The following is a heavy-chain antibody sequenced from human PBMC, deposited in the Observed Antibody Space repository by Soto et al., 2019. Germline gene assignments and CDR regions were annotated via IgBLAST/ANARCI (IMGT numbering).Heavy chain of an antibody. CDR2: ISGSGGST. CDR1: GFTFSSYA. J-gene: IGHJ4*02. Sequence: PGGSLRLSCAASGFTFSSYAMSWVRQAPGKGLEWVSAISGSGGSTYYADSVKGRFTISRDNSKNTLNLQMNSLRAEDTAVYYCAKVYYDSSGYYYGPFDYWGQGTLVTVSS. D-gene: IGHD3-22*01. CDR3: AKVYYDSSGYYYGPFDY. V-gene: IGHV3-23*01.